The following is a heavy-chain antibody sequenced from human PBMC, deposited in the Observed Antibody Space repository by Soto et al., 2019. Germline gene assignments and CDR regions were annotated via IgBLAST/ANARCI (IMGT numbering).Heavy chain of an antibody. CDR1: GGSISSGGFS. CDR3: AGGIAARPLGY. J-gene: IGHJ4*02. CDR2: IYHSGST. V-gene: IGHV4-30-2*01. Sequence: QLQLQESGSGLVRPSQTLSLTCAVSGGSISSGGFSWSWSRQPPGKGLESIGYIYHSGSTYYNPSLKSRVTISVDRSKNQFSLKLSSVTAADTAVYYCAGGIAARPLGYWGLGTLVTVSS. D-gene: IGHD6-6*01.